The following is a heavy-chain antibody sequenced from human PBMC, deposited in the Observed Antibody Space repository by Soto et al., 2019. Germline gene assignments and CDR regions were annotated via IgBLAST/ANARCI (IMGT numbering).Heavy chain of an antibody. D-gene: IGHD3-3*01. CDR1: GFTFSNAW. J-gene: IGHJ6*02. CDR3: TTDQRYYDFWSGSYYYYGMDV. Sequence: GGSVRLSCAASGFTFSNAWMNWVRQAPGKGLEWVGRIKSKTDGGTTDYAALVKGRFTISRDDSKNTLYLQMNSLKTEDTAVYYCTTDQRYYDFWSGSYYYYGMDVWGQGTTVTVSS. V-gene: IGHV3-15*07. CDR2: IKSKTDGGTT.